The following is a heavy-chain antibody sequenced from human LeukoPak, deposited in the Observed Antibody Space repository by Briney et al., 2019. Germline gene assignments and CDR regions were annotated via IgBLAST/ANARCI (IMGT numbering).Heavy chain of an antibody. V-gene: IGHV3-30-3*01. CDR1: GFTFSSYA. CDR2: ISYDGSNK. CDR3: APISSPPYYFDY. Sequence: PGGSLRLSCAASGFTFSSYAMHWVRQAPGKGLEWVAVISYDGSNKYYADSVKGRFTISRDNSKNTLYLQMNSLRAEDTAVYYCAPISSPPYYFDYWGQGTLVTVSS. D-gene: IGHD6-13*01. J-gene: IGHJ4*02.